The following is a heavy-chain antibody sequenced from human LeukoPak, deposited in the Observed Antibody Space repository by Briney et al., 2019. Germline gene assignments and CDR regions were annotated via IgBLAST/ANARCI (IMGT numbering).Heavy chain of an antibody. V-gene: IGHV1-46*01. J-gene: IGHJ5*02. CDR2: INPSGGST. Sequence: ASVKVSCEASGYTFTSYYMHWVRQAPGQGLEWMGIINPSGGSTSYAQKFQGRVTMTRATSTSTVYMELSSLRSEDTAVYYCARDQGVTIFGVPYNWFDPWGQGTLVTVSS. CDR1: GYTFTSYY. CDR3: ARDQGVTIFGVPYNWFDP. D-gene: IGHD3-3*01.